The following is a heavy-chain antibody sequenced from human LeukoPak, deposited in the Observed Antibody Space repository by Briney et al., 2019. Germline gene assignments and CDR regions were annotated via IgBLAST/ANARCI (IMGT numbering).Heavy chain of an antibody. J-gene: IGHJ3*02. Sequence: VKPSETLSLTCTVSGGSISSSSYYWGWIRQPPGKGLEWIGSIYYSGSTYYNPSLKSRVTISVDTSKNQFSLKLNSVTAADTAVYYCAKDGGTSVAFDIWGQGTMVTVSS. D-gene: IGHD3-16*01. CDR3: AKDGGTSVAFDI. CDR1: GGSISSSSYY. CDR2: IYYSGST. V-gene: IGHV4-39*02.